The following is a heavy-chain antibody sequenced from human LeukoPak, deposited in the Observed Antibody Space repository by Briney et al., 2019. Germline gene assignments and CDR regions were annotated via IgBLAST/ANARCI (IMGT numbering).Heavy chain of an antibody. J-gene: IGHJ6*02. D-gene: IGHD3-22*01. CDR2: IWFEGSNE. CDR1: GFTFSNYG. Sequence: GALRLSCAASGFTFSNYGMHWVRQAPGKGLEWVAGIWFEGSNEFYADSVKGRFTISRANSKNPVSLQMNSLRAEDAALYYCAREIGYGMDVWGQGTTVTVSS. CDR3: AREIGYGMDV. V-gene: IGHV3-33*01.